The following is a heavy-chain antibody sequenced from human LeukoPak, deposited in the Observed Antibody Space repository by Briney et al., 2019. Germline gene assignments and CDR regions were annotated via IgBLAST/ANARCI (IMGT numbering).Heavy chain of an antibody. V-gene: IGHV1-46*01. CDR2: INPRGTAT. Sequence: ASVKVSCKASGYSFTSHYMHWVRQAPGQGLEWMGLINPRGTATRYAESFQGRLTLTRDLSTSTDYMELSSLRSEDTAVYYCAREDDTGRYMGDDAFDIWGQGTMVTVSS. CDR1: GYSFTSHY. J-gene: IGHJ3*02. CDR3: AREDDTGRYMGDDAFDI. D-gene: IGHD1-26*01.